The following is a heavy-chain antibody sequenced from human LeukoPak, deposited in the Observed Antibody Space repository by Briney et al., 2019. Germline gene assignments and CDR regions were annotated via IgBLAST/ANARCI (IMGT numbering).Heavy chain of an antibody. CDR3: AKTPYYYGSGNNWFDP. Sequence: GASLRLSCVASGFTFSSYAMSWVRQAPGKGLEWVSAISGSGGSTYYADSVKGRFTISRDNSKNTLYLQMNSLRAEDTAVYYCAKTPYYYGSGNNWFDPWGQGTLVTVSS. CDR2: ISGSGGST. D-gene: IGHD3-10*01. CDR1: GFTFSSYA. J-gene: IGHJ5*02. V-gene: IGHV3-23*01.